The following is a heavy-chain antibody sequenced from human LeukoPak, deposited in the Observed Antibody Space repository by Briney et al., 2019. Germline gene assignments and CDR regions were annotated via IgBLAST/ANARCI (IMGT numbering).Heavy chain of an antibody. J-gene: IGHJ5*02. CDR1: GFTFNG. D-gene: IGHD3-22*01. CDR3: AKDKITMIVVAPFDP. CDR2: MSGSGGST. Sequence: GGSLRLSCAASGFTFNGMTWVRQAPGKGLEWVSSMSGSGGSTFYAYSVKGRFTISRDNSKNTLYLQMNSLRAEDTAVYYCAKDKITMIVVAPFDPWGQGTLVTVSS. V-gene: IGHV3-23*01.